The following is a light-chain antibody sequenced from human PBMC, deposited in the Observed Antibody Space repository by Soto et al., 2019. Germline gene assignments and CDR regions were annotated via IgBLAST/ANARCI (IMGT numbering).Light chain of an antibody. J-gene: IGLJ3*02. CDR1: SSNIGADYD. CDR2: ANT. CDR3: QSYDSSLSGSV. V-gene: IGLV1-40*01. Sequence: QSVLTQPPSVSGAPGQRVTISCTGSSSNIGADYDVHWYQQLPGAAPKLLIRANTHRPSGVPDRFSASKSGTPASLAITGLQADDEADYYCQSYDSSLSGSVFGGGTKVTVL.